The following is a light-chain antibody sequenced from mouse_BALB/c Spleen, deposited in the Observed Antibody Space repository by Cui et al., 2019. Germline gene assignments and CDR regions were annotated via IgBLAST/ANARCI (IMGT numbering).Light chain of an antibody. CDR2: STS. Sequence: EIVLTQPPTTMAASPGEKITITCSASSRIRSNNLHWYQQKPGFSPTLFIFSTSNLASGVPARFIGSGSGTSYSLTIGTLEAEDVATYYCQQGSSIFSFGSGTKLEIK. CDR1: SRIRSNN. CDR3: QQGSSIFS. V-gene: IGKV4-91*01. J-gene: IGKJ4*01.